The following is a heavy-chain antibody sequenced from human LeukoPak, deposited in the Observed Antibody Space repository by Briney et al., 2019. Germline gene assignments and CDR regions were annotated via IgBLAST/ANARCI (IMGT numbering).Heavy chain of an antibody. CDR1: GGSVSSGTYY. CDR3: ARVEWFGELSPFDI. Sequence: PSETLSLTCTVSGGSVSSGTYYWSWIRQPPGEGLEWIGYIYYSGSTNYNPSLKSRVTISVDTSKNQFSPKLGSVTAADTAVYYCARVEWFGELSPFDIWGQGTMVTVSS. D-gene: IGHD3-10*01. J-gene: IGHJ3*02. CDR2: IYYSGST. V-gene: IGHV4-61*01.